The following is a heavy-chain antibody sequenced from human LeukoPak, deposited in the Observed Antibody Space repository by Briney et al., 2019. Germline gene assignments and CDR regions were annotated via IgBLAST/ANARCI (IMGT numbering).Heavy chain of an antibody. Sequence: PSETLSLTCAVYGGSFSGYYWSWIRQPPGKGLEWIGEIDHSGSTNYNPSLKSRVTISVDTSKNQFSLKLSSVTAADTAVYYCARGRGMGITIFGVVPYFDYWGQGTPVTVSS. D-gene: IGHD3-3*01. CDR3: ARGRGMGITIFGVVPYFDY. V-gene: IGHV4-34*01. CDR1: GGSFSGYY. CDR2: IDHSGST. J-gene: IGHJ4*02.